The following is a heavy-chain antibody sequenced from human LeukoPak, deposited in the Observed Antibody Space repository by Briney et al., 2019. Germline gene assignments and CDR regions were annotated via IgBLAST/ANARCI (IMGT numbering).Heavy chain of an antibody. D-gene: IGHD3-3*01. Sequence: ASVKVSCKASGYTFTGYYMHWVRQAPGQGLEWMGWINPNSGGTNYAQKFQGRVTMTRDTSISTAYMELSRLRSDDTAVYYCARNRAYDFWSGYTHEFDYCGQGTLVTVSS. CDR3: ARNRAYDFWSGYTHEFDY. J-gene: IGHJ4*02. CDR2: INPNSGGT. V-gene: IGHV1-2*02. CDR1: GYTFTGYY.